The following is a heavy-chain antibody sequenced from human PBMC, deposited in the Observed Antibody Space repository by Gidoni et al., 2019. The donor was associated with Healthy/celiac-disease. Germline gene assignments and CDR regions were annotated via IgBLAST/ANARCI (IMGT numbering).Heavy chain of an antibody. V-gene: IGHV4-59*01. J-gene: IGHJ4*02. Sequence: QVQLQESGPGLVKPSETLSLTCTVPGGPISSYYWSWIRQPPGKGLEWIGYIYYSGSTNYNPSLKSRVTISVDTSKNQFSLKLSSVTAADTAVYYCAREGGYSGSYYLDYWGQGTLVTVSS. CDR3: AREGGYSGSYYLDY. CDR2: IYYSGST. D-gene: IGHD1-26*01. CDR1: GGPISSYY.